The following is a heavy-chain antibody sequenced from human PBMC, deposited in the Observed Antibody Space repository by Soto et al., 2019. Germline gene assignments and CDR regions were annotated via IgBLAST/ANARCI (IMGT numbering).Heavy chain of an antibody. V-gene: IGHV1-18*01. Sequence: GSVKVSCKASGYTFTSYGISWVRQAPGQGLEWMGWISAYNGNTNYAQKLQGRVTMTTDTSTSTAYMELRSLRSDDTAVYYCARAAAPLRFLEWLSHYFDYWGQGSLVTVSS. D-gene: IGHD3-3*01. CDR1: GYTFTSYG. CDR2: ISAYNGNT. J-gene: IGHJ4*02. CDR3: ARAAAPLRFLEWLSHYFDY.